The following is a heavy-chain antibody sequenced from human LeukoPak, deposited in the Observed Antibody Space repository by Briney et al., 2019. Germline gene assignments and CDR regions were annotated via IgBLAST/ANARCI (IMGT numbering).Heavy chain of an antibody. CDR1: GITFTSHA. D-gene: IGHD5-24*01. V-gene: IGHV3-23*01. CDR3: AKGGVATMRDGYNYYYYYMEV. J-gene: IGHJ6*03. Sequence: PGGSQTLSCAASGITFTSHAMSWVRQAPGKGLECVSLISGSGDHTYYGDSVKGRFTIPIDNSKSTLYLQMNSLRAEDTAVYYCAKGGVATMRDGYNYYYYYMEVWGRGTTVTVSS. CDR2: ISGSGDHT.